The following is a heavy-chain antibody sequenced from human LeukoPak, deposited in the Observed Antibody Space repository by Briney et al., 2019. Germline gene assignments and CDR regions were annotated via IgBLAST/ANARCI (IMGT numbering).Heavy chain of an antibody. CDR1: GGTFSSYA. V-gene: IGHV1-69*13. J-gene: IGHJ4*02. Sequence: ASVKVSCKASGGTFSSYAISWVRQAPGQGLEWMGGIIPIFGTANYAQKFQGRVTITADESTSTAYMELSSLRSEDTAVYYCARVDRDFTIFLPFDYWGQGTLVTVSS. CDR3: ARVDRDFTIFLPFDY. CDR2: IIPIFGTA. D-gene: IGHD3-3*01.